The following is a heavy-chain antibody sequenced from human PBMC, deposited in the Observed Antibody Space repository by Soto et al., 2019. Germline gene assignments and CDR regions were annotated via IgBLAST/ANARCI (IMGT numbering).Heavy chain of an antibody. CDR1: GYTFTTYW. V-gene: IGHV5-10-1*01. Sequence: LGESLKISCQGTGYTFTTYWITWVRQMPGKGLEWMGRIDPSDSYTEYSPSFQGHVTISADKSISAAYLQWSSLKASDTAMYYCARQGYCSTTSCNWDFDYWGQGTLVTVSS. J-gene: IGHJ4*02. CDR3: ARQGYCSTTSCNWDFDY. CDR2: IDPSDSYT. D-gene: IGHD2-2*01.